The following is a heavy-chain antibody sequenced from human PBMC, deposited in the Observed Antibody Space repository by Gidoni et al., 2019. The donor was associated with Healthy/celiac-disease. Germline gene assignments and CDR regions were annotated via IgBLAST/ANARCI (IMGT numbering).Heavy chain of an antibody. V-gene: IGHV5-10-1*03. CDR3: ASSLYCSSTSCYRYYGMDV. CDR2: IDPSDSYT. CDR1: GYSFTSYW. J-gene: IGHJ6*02. Sequence: EVQLVQSGAEVKKPGESLRISCKGSGYSFTSYWISWVRQMPGKGLEWMGRIDPSDSYTNYSPSFQGHVTISADKSISTAYLQWSSLKASDTAMYYCASSLYCSSTSCYRYYGMDVWGQGTTVTVSS. D-gene: IGHD2-2*01.